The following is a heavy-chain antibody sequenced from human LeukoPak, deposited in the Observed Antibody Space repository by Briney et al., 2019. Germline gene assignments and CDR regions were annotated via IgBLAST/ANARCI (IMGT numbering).Heavy chain of an antibody. CDR3: ARGTAAVY. V-gene: IGHV4-59*01. D-gene: IGHD6-25*01. J-gene: IGHJ4*02. Sequence: KSSETLSLTCTVSGGSITGYSWSWFRQSPVKGLEWIGYISYRGATNSNPSLKSRVTVSLDMSKNQFSLKLNSVTAAETAVYYCARGTAAVYWGQGTLATVSS. CDR1: GGSITGYS. CDR2: ISYRGAT.